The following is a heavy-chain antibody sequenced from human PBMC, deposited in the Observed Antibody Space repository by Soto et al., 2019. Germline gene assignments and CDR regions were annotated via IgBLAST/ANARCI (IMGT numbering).Heavy chain of an antibody. CDR1: GFTFDDYT. J-gene: IGHJ6*02. Sequence: GGSLRLSCAASGFTFDDYTMHWVRQAPGKVLEWVSLISWDGGSTYYADSVKGRLTISRDNSKNSLYLQMNSLRTEDNALYYCDKSSNDFWSGYSHYYYYGMDVWGQGTTVTVSS. CDR3: DKSSNDFWSGYSHYYYYGMDV. V-gene: IGHV3-43*01. CDR2: ISWDGGST. D-gene: IGHD3-3*01.